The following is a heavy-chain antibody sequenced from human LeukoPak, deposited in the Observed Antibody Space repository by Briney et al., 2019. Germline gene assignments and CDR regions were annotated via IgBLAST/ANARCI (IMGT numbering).Heavy chain of an antibody. CDR1: GFKFGNHA. J-gene: IGHJ5*02. Sequence: GGSLRLSYAASGFKFGNHAMHWVRQTQGKGLEWLAVISDEGDRDYDGHSVKGRLTISRDNSKNTLYLRVHSVIPDDTAIYYCARDLRRRIAVPGAPLDLWGQGTLVTVSS. CDR2: ISDEGDRD. D-gene: IGHD6-19*01. V-gene: IGHV3-30*04. CDR3: ARDLRRRIAVPGAPLDL.